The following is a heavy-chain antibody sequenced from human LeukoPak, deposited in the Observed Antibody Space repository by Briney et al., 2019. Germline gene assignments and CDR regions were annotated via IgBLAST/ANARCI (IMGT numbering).Heavy chain of an antibody. D-gene: IGHD6-6*01. Sequence: GGSLRLSCTASGFTFSDYYMSWIRQAPGKGLEWVSDIGRIETPMNYADPVKGRFTISRDNAKNSLYLQMNSLRAEDTAVYYCARDLRHHRMWGQGTLVTVSS. J-gene: IGHJ4*02. CDR2: IGRIETPM. CDR1: GFTFSDYY. V-gene: IGHV3-11*04. CDR3: ARDLRHHRM.